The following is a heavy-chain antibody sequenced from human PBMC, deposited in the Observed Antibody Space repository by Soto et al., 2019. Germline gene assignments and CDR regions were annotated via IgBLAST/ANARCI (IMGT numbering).Heavy chain of an antibody. CDR1: GFTFSSYS. V-gene: IGHV3-21*01. J-gene: IGHJ4*02. CDR3: ARDSGYCTNGVCYTFWFDY. CDR2: ISSSSSYI. Sequence: GGSLRLSCAASGFTFSSYSMNWVRQAPGKGLEWVSSISSSSSYIYYADSVKGRFTISRDNAKNSLYLQMNSLRAEDTAVYYCARDSGYCTNGVCYTFWFDYWGQGTLVTVSS. D-gene: IGHD2-8*01.